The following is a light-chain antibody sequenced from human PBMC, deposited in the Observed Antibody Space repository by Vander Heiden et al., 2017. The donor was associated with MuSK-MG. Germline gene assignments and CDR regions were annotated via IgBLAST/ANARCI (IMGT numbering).Light chain of an antibody. V-gene: IGKV1-39*01. CDR3: QQSDSTPYT. Sequence: DIQMTQFASSLSASVGDRVTITCRASQSINSYLNWYQQKPGKAPKLLIYASSSLQSGVSSRFIGSGSGTDFTLTISSLQPEDFATFYCQQSDSTPYTFGQGTKLAIK. J-gene: IGKJ2*01. CDR2: ASS. CDR1: QSINSY.